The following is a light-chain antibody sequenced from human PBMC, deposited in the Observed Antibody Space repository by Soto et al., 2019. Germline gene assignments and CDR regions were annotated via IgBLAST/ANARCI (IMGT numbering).Light chain of an antibody. J-gene: IGLJ3*02. CDR1: SSNIGRNP. V-gene: IGLV1-47*02. Sequence: QSVLTQPPSASGTPGQRVTISCSGSSSNIGRNPVYWYQQVPGTAPKLLFYTNDQRPSGVSDRFSGSKSGTSASLAISGLWSEDEADYYCAAWDDSLSGPVFGGGTKLTVL. CDR3: AAWDDSLSGPV. CDR2: TND.